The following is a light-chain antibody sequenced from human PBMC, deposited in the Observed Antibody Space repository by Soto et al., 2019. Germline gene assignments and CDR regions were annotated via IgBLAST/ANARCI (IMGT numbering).Light chain of an antibody. CDR1: SSDIGTYNF. V-gene: IGLV2-14*01. Sequence: QSALTQPASVSGSPGQSITISCTGTSSDIGTYNFVSWYQVHPGRAPKLIIHDVGDRPSGVSNRFSGSKSGNTASLTISGIQPEDEADYYCSSYRSTTTVFGTGTKVTVL. CDR3: SSYRSTTTV. CDR2: DVG. J-gene: IGLJ1*01.